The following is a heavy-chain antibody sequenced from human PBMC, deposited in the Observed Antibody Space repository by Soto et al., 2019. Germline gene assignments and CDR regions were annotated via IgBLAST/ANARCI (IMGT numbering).Heavy chain of an antibody. CDR2: INPNSGGT. CDR1: GYTFTGYY. J-gene: IGHJ3*02. D-gene: IGHD3-10*01. CDR3: ARGGLWFGEGRDAFDI. Sequence: QVQLVQSGAEVKKPGASVKVSCKASGYTFTGYYMHWVRQAPGQGLEWMGWINPNSGGTNYAQKFPGRVTMTRDTSISTAYMELSRLRSDDTAVYYCARGGLWFGEGRDAFDIWGQGTMVTVSS. V-gene: IGHV1-2*02.